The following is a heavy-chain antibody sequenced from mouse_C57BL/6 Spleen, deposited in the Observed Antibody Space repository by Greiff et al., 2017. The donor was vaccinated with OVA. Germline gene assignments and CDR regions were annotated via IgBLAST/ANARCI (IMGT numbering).Heavy chain of an antibody. V-gene: IGHV5-17*01. CDR1: GFTFSDYG. CDR3: ARDPYYGSSYYYAMDY. J-gene: IGHJ4*01. Sequence: EVQVVESGGGLVKPGGSLKLSCAASGFTFSDYGMHWVRQAPEKGLEWVAYISSGSSTIYYADTVKGRFTISRDNAKNTLFLQMTSLRSEDTAMYYCARDPYYGSSYYYAMDYWGQGTSVTVSS. D-gene: IGHD1-1*01. CDR2: ISSGSSTI.